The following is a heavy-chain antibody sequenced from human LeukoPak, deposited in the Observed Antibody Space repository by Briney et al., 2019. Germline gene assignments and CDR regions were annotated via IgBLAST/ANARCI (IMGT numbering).Heavy chain of an antibody. V-gene: IGHV3-30*03. CDR2: ISYDGSNK. J-gene: IGHJ6*03. CDR3: ASEGAAAGTFYYYYYMDV. D-gene: IGHD6-13*01. CDR1: GFTFSSYA. Sequence: PGGSLRLSCAASGFTFSSYAMSWVRQAPGKGLEWVAVISYDGSNKYYADSVKGRFTISRDNSKNTLYLQMNSLRAEDTAVYYCASEGAAAGTFYYYYYMDVWGKGTTVTVSS.